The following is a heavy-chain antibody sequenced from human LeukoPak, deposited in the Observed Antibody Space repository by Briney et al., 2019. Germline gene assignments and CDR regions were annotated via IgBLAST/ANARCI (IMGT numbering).Heavy chain of an antibody. Sequence: ASVKVSCKAFGNTFTSYHMQWVRQAPGQGLEWMGIINPSGGSTSYAQKFQGRVIMTRDTSTSTVYMELSSLRSEDTAVYYCARDVGGYNFFDYWGQGTLVTVSS. CDR2: INPSGGST. J-gene: IGHJ4*02. D-gene: IGHD5-24*01. V-gene: IGHV1-46*01. CDR1: GNTFTSYH. CDR3: ARDVGGYNFFDY.